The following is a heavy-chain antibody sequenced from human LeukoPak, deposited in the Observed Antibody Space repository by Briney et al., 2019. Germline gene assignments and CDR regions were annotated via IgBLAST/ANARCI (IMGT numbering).Heavy chain of an antibody. V-gene: IGHV3-23*01. J-gene: IGHJ3*02. CDR1: GFTFSSYA. CDR2: IGGSGGST. CDR3: AEGGESAATGGFGI. Sequence: PGGTLSLYCAAGGFTFSSYAMIRLRQAPGKELEGGSTIGGSGGSTHYSDSVKGRFTISRDNSKTTLYLQMNGLRDEDTAIYYGAEGGESAATGGFGIWCQGKMVTVSS. D-gene: IGHD2-8*02.